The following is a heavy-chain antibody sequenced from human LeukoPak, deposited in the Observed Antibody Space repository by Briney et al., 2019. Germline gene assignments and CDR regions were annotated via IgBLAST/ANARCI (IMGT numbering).Heavy chain of an antibody. Sequence: GGSLRLSCSASGFTFSSFEMHWVRQAPGKGLEYLSAISSNGGSTYYADSVKGRFTVSRDNSKNTLYLQMTSLRPDDTVVYYCVKIARDWGQGTLVTVSS. CDR3: VKIARD. J-gene: IGHJ4*02. CDR2: ISSNGGST. CDR1: GFTFSSFE. V-gene: IGHV3-64D*09.